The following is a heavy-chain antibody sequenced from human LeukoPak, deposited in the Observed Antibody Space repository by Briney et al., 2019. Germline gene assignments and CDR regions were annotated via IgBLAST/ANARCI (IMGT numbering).Heavy chain of an antibody. CDR3: ARGHFGGIVPGHWFDP. V-gene: IGHV4-4*07. Sequence: SETLSLTCTVSGGSISSYYWSWIRQPAGKGLEWIGRIYTSGSTNYNPSLKNRVTMSVDTSKNQFSLKLSSVTAADTAVYYCARGHFGGIVPGHWFDPWGQGTLVTVSS. D-gene: IGHD2-8*01. J-gene: IGHJ5*02. CDR1: GGSISSYY. CDR2: IYTSGST.